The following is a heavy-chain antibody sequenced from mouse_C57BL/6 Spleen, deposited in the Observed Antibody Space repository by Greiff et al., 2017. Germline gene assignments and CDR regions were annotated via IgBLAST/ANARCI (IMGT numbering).Heavy chain of an antibody. V-gene: IGHV3-6*01. D-gene: IGHD3-3*01. CDR3: ARRGTFYFDY. J-gene: IGHJ2*01. CDR1: GYSITSGYY. Sequence: EVQLQESGPGLVKPSQSLSLTCSVTGYSITSGYYWNWIRQFPGNKLEWMGYISYDGSNNYNPSLKNRISITRDTSKKQFCLKLNSVTTEDTATYYCARRGTFYFDYWGQGTTLTVSS. CDR2: ISYDGSN.